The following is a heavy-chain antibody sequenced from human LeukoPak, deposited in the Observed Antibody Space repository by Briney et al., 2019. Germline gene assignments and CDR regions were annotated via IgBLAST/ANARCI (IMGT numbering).Heavy chain of an antibody. CDR1: GYTFIGYY. D-gene: IGHD3-3*02. CDR3: ARSISLGHHDF. V-gene: IGHV1-2*02. CDR2: INPSSGAT. J-gene: IGHJ4*02. Sequence: ASMMVSCKASGYTFIGYYIQWMRHDPAQGLEWMGWINPSSGATNYAQRFQDRVTMTRDTSISTAYMELSSLRSDDTAVYYCARSISLGHHDFWGQGTLVTVSS.